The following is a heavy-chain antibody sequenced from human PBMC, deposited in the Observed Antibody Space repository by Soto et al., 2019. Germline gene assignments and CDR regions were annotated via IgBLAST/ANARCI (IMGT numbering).Heavy chain of an antibody. D-gene: IGHD4-4*01. V-gene: IGHV3-66*01. J-gene: IGHJ4*02. CDR3: ARSTDYSNYFFDY. Sequence: GGSLRLSCAASGLTVSSNYMSWVRQAPGKGLEWVSIIYSGGITDYAGSVKGRFTISRDDSKNTLYLQMNSLRAEDTAAYYCARSTDYSNYFFDYWGQGTLVTVSS. CDR1: GLTVSSNY. CDR2: IYSGGIT.